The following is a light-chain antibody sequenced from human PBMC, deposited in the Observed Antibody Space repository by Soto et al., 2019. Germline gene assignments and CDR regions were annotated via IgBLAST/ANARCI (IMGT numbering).Light chain of an antibody. Sequence: QSALTQPASASGSPGQSITISCTGTSSDVGTYTYVSWYHQPPGKAPKLMIFEVRDRPSGVSHRFCGYKSGYTTSLTISGLQAEDEADYYCSSDTSLNTLVFGGGTKVTVL. V-gene: IGLV2-14*01. CDR1: SSDVGTYTY. CDR2: EVR. CDR3: SSDTSLNTLV. J-gene: IGLJ3*02.